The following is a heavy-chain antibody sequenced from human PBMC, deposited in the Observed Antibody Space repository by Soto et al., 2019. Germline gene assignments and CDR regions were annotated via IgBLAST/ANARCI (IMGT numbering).Heavy chain of an antibody. V-gene: IGHV3-74*01. J-gene: IGHJ4*02. CDR2: INSDGSST. CDR3: ASPDVLRNFDWLSQPY. D-gene: IGHD3-9*01. CDR1: GFTFSSYW. Sequence: GGSLRLSCAASGFTFSSYWMHWVRQAPGKGLVWVSRINSDGSSTSYADSVKGRFTISRDNAKNTLYLQMNSLRAEDTAVYYCASPDVLRNFDWLSQPYWGQGTLVTVSS.